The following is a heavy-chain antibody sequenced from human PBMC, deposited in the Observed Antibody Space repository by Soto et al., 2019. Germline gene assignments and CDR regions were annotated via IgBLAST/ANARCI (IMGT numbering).Heavy chain of an antibody. CDR1: GYTFTSYA. Sequence: QVQLVQSGAEVKKPGASVKVSCKASGYTFTSYAMHWVRQAPGQRLEWMGWINAGNGNTKYSQKFQGRVTITRDTSARTAYMELSSLRSEDTAVYYGARTVGYYSGMDVWGQGTTVTVSS. D-gene: IGHD4-17*01. V-gene: IGHV1-3*01. J-gene: IGHJ6*02. CDR3: ARTVGYYSGMDV. CDR2: INAGNGNT.